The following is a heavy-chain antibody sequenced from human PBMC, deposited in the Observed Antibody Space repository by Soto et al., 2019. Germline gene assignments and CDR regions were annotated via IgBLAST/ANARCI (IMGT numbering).Heavy chain of an antibody. V-gene: IGHV3-74*03. CDR1: GFTFSNYW. D-gene: IGHD6-19*01. CDR3: ARDPAPIGWYDY. J-gene: IGHJ4*02. CDR2: INSDGSST. Sequence: AGGSLRLSCAASGFTFSNYWMHWVRQAPGKGLVWVSRINSDGSSTMYADSVKGRFTIFRDNAKNTLYLQMNSLRAEDTAVYYCARDPAPIGWYDYWGQGILVTVSS.